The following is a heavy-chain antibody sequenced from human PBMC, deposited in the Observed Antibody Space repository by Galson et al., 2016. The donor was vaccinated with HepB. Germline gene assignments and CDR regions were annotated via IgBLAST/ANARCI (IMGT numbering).Heavy chain of an antibody. J-gene: IGHJ5*02. CDR3: ARGPPDYLDSGSFYSGWFDP. CDR2: ISYTGLT. Sequence: SWVRQAPGKGLEWIGYISYTGLTNYKSSLKSRVTMSIDTSKNQFSLKLSAVTAADMAVYYCARGPPDYLDSGSFYSGWFDPWGQGTLVTVSS. D-gene: IGHD3-10*01. V-gene: IGHV4-31*02.